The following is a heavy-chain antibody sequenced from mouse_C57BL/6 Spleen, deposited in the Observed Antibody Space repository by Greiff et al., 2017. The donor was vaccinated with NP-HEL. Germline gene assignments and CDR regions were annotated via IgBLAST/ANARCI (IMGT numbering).Heavy chain of an antibody. CDR1: GYTFTSYW. J-gene: IGHJ4*01. CDR2: IDPSDSET. D-gene: IGHD1-1*01. Sequence: QVQLQQPGAELVRPGSSVKLSCKASGYTFTSYWMHWVKQRPIQGLEWIGNIDPSDSETHYNQKFKDKATLTVDKSSSTAYMQISSLTSEDSAVYYCARLSDSSLFYAMDYWGQGTSVTVSS. CDR3: ARLSDSSLFYAMDY. V-gene: IGHV1-52*01.